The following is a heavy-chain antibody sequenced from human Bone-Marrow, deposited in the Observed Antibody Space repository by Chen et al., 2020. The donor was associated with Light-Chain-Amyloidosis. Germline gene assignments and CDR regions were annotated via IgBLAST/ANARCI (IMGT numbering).Heavy chain of an antibody. CDR1: GGSRSTSISY. Sequence: QLQLQESGPGLVKPSETLSLTCTVSGGSRSTSISYWGLIRQPPGKGLEWIGSMYYSGTTDSGSTYYNPSLKSRVTMSVDTSKNQFSLKLTSVTAADTAVYYCARHKPPRRFLGWIDPWGQGTLVTVSS. D-gene: IGHD3-3*01. CDR2: MYYSGTTDSGST. J-gene: IGHJ5*02. CDR3: ARHKPPRRFLGWIDP. V-gene: IGHV4-39*01.